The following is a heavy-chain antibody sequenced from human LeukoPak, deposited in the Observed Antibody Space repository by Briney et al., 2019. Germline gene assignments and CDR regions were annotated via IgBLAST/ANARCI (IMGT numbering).Heavy chain of an antibody. J-gene: IGHJ4*02. CDR2: INHSGST. Sequence: SETLSLTCAVYGGSFSGYYWSWIRQPPGKGLEWIGEINHSGSTNYNPSLKSRVTISVDTSKNQFSLKLSSVTAADTAVYYCARVPGYCRSTSCYVDYWGQGTLVTVSS. CDR1: GGSFSGYY. D-gene: IGHD2-2*01. CDR3: ARVPGYCRSTSCYVDY. V-gene: IGHV4-34*01.